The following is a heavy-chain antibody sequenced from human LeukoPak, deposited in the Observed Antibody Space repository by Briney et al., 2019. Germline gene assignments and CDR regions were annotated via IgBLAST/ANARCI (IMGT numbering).Heavy chain of an antibody. J-gene: IGHJ4*02. V-gene: IGHV3-74*03. CDR2: IRSDGSFT. CDR3: ARDTDFDY. CDR1: GFPFSNYW. Sequence: GGSLRLSCAASGFPFSNYWMHWVRQAPGKGLVWVSHIRSDGSFTKYADSVKGRFTISRDNAKNSLYLQMDSLRAEDTAVYYCARDTDFDYWGQGTLVTVSS. D-gene: IGHD4-17*01.